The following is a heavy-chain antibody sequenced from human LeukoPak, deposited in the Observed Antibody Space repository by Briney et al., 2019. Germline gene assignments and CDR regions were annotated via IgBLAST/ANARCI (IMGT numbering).Heavy chain of an antibody. CDR1: GFTFSSYA. J-gene: IGHJ4*02. CDR3: AKDGGYCSGGSCYSGSTYFDY. CDR2: ISGSGGST. Sequence: GGSLRLSCAASGFTFSSYAMSWVRQAPGKGLEWVSGISGSGGSTYYADSVKGRFTISRDNSKNTLYLQMNSLRAEDTAVYYCAKDGGYCSGGSCYSGSTYFDYWGQGTLVTVSS. D-gene: IGHD2-15*01. V-gene: IGHV3-23*01.